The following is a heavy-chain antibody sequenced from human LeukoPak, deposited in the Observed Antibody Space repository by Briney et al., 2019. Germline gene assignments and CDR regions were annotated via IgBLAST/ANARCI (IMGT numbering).Heavy chain of an antibody. CDR3: ARGKYDSNGHYLDY. CDR2: INHSGNI. CDR1: GGSFSGYY. V-gene: IGHV4-34*01. J-gene: IGHJ4*02. Sequence: PSETLSLTCAVYGGSFSGYYWSWIRQPPGKGLEWTGEINHSGNINYNPSLKSRVTISEDTSKNQFSLKLSSVTAADTAVYYCARGKYDSNGHYLDYWGQGTLVTVSS. D-gene: IGHD3-22*01.